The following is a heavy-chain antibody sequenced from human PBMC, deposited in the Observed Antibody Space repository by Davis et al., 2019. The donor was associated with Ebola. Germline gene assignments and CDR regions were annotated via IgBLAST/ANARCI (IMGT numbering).Heavy chain of an antibody. Sequence: PGGSLRLSCAASGFTFTNAWMSWVRQAPGKGLEWVGRIKTKTDGETTDYAAPVKGRFTISRDDSKNTLYLQMNSLKTDDTAVYYCTTGPIVGTTNWGQGTLVTVSS. CDR2: IKTKTDGETT. CDR1: GFTFTNAW. CDR3: TTGPIVGTTN. J-gene: IGHJ4*02. D-gene: IGHD1-26*01. V-gene: IGHV3-15*01.